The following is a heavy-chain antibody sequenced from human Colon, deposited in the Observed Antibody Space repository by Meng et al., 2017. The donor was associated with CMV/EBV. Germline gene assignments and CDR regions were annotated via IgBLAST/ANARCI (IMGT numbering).Heavy chain of an antibody. CDR2: IYSGGDDT. Sequence: GESLKISCATSGFTFSTYAMSWVRQAPGKGLEWVSLIYSGGDDTYYADSVKGRFTISRDNAKNMLYLQMNSLRADDTAVYYCAREDIVVVPATVVAYYYYYYGMDVWGQGTTVTVSS. D-gene: IGHD2-2*01. J-gene: IGHJ6*02. CDR1: GFTFSTYA. V-gene: IGHV3-23*03. CDR3: AREDIVVVPATVVAYYYYYYGMDV.